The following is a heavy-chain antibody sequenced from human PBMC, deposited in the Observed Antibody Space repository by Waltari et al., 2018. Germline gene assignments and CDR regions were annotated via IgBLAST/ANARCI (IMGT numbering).Heavy chain of an antibody. CDR2: FDPEDGET. Sequence: QVQLVQSGAEVKKPGASVKVSCKVSGYTLTELSMHWVRQAPGTGLEWMGGFDPEDGETIDAQKFQGRVTRTEDTSTDTAYMALSSLRSEDTALYYCATGSTVVSKLDAFDTWGQGTMVTVAS. CDR1: GYTLTELS. CDR3: ATGSTVVSKLDAFDT. J-gene: IGHJ3*02. D-gene: IGHD2-15*01. V-gene: IGHV1-24*01.